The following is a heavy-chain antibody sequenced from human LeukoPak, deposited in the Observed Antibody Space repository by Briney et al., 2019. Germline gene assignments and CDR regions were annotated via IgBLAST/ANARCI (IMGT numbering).Heavy chain of an antibody. J-gene: IGHJ4*02. CDR2: ISYSGST. CDR3: ARQGSHGFDY. D-gene: IGHD6-13*01. CDR1: GVSISNNY. Sequence: SETLSLTCTVSGVSISNNYWSWIRQPPGKGLEWIGFISYSGSTNYNYSLKSRVTISVDTSRTQFSLKLNSVTAADTAVCYCARQGSHGFDYWGQGTLVTVSS. V-gene: IGHV4-59*01.